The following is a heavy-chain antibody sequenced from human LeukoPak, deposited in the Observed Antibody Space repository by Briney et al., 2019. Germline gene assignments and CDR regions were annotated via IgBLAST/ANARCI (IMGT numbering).Heavy chain of an antibody. Sequence: GGSLRLSCAASGFTFGTYAMNWVRQTPGKGLEWVAVISYDGSNKYYADSVKGRFTISRDNSKNTLYLQMNSLRAEDTAVYYCATGASTARGPFDIWGQGTMVTVSS. CDR2: ISYDGSNK. CDR1: GFTFGTYA. V-gene: IGHV3-30*03. D-gene: IGHD6-6*01. J-gene: IGHJ3*02. CDR3: ATGASTARGPFDI.